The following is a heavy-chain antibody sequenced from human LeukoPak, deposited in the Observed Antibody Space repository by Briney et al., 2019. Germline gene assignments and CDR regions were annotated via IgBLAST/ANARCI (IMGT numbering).Heavy chain of an antibody. CDR1: GGSLSSYY. CDR2: IYYSGST. CDR3: ARRYPHYDILTGYYNGYYFDY. Sequence: SETLSLTCTVSGGSLSSYYGSWVREPPGKGLEWSGYIYYSGSTNYNPSLKSRVTISVDTSKHQFSLKLSSVTAADTAVYYCARRYPHYDILTGYYNGYYFDYWGQGTLVTVSS. J-gene: IGHJ4*02. D-gene: IGHD3-9*01. V-gene: IGHV4-59*01.